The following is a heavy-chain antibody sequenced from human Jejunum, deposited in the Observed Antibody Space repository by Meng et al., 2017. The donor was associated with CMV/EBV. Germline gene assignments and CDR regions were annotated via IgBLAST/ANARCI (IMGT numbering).Heavy chain of an antibody. CDR3: AKSLVDTTMDLDY. J-gene: IGHJ4*02. Sequence: SGFTFSSCAMTWVRQAPGKGLEWVSTIRGSDDKTYYSDSVRGRFTISRDNSKNTLYLQMNSLRAEDTAVYYCAKSLVDTTMDLDYWGQGMLVTVSS. D-gene: IGHD5-18*01. CDR1: GFTFSSCA. CDR2: IRGSDDKT. V-gene: IGHV3-23*01.